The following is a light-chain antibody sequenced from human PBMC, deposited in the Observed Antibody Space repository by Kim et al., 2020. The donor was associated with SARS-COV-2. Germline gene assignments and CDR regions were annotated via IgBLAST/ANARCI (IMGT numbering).Light chain of an antibody. CDR2: HDS. Sequence: SYELTQPPSVSVAPGKTARITCAGNNLGSKSVHWYQQKPGQAPVLVIYHDSDRPSGIPERFSGSNSGNTATLTISRVQAGDEADYYCQVWDSSSDHVLFG. CDR3: QVWDSSSDHVL. V-gene: IGLV3-21*01. J-gene: IGLJ2*01. CDR1: NLGSKS.